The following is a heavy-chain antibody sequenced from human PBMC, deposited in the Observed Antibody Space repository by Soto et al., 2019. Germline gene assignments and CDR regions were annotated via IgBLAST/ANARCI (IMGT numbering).Heavy chain of an antibody. V-gene: IGHV3-23*01. Sequence: PGGSLRLSCAASGFTFDTYWMNWVRQAPGKGLVWLSAVSGSGDNTYYADFVEGRFTISRDDSKNTLYLQMSSLRADDTAVYYCEKDSSWNYVLGAFDFWGQGTMVTVS. J-gene: IGHJ3*01. CDR3: EKDSSWNYVLGAFDF. CDR1: GFTFDTYW. CDR2: VSGSGDNT. D-gene: IGHD1-7*01.